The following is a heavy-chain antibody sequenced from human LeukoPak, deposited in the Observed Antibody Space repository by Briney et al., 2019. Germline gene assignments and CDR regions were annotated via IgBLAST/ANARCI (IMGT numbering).Heavy chain of an antibody. CDR2: INSDGRST. V-gene: IGHV3-74*01. CDR3: ARPRNDILSGFHYYYGMDV. J-gene: IGHJ6*02. Sequence: GGSLRLSCAASGFTFSSYWMHWVRQAPGKGLVWVSRINSDGRSTSYADSVKGRFTISRDNAKNTLYLQMNSLRAEDTAVYYCARPRNDILSGFHYYYGMDVWGQGTLVTVSS. CDR1: GFTFSSYW. D-gene: IGHD3-9*01.